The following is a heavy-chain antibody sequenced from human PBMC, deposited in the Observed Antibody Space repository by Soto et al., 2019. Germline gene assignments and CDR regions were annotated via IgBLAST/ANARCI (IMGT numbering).Heavy chain of an antibody. CDR1: GLSLTTNGMC. D-gene: IGHD5-18*01. CDR3: ARMPNSAGGYSYGYPFHY. J-gene: IGHJ4*02. V-gene: IGHV2-70*01. Sequence: SGPTLVNPTQTLTLTCTFSGLSLTTNGMCVSWIRQPPGKALEWLALIDWDDDKYYSTSLKTRLTISKDTSKNQVVLTMTNMDPVDTAPYYCARMPNSAGGYSYGYPFHYWGQGALVTVSS. CDR2: IDWDDDK.